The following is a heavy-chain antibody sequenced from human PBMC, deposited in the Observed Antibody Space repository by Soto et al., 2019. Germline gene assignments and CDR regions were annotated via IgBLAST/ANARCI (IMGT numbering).Heavy chain of an antibody. J-gene: IGHJ6*02. V-gene: IGHV3-21*01. CDR3: ARVVDYCDPYYYYGMDV. CDR1: GFTFSSYS. Sequence: GSLRLSCAASGFTFSSYSMNWVRQAPGKGLEWVSSISCSTSYIYYADSVKGRFTISRDNAKNSPYLQMNSLRAEDTAVYYCARVVDYCDPYYYYGMDVWGQGTTVTVSS. D-gene: IGHD3-22*01. CDR2: ISCSTSYI.